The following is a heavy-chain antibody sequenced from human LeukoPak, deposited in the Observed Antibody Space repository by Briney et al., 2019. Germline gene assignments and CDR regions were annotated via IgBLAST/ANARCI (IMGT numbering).Heavy chain of an antibody. CDR2: IYYSGST. Sequence: PSETLSLTCTVSGGSISSGDYYWSWIRQSPEKGLEWIGYIYYSGSTYYNPSLKSRVAISLHTPKNQFSVKLRTVTAAHTAIYCCARAAGYERYSDLLATKYYFDYWGQGTVVTVS. CDR3: ARAAGYERYSDLLATKYYFDY. V-gene: IGHV4-30-4*08. CDR1: GGSISSGDYY. J-gene: IGHJ4*02. D-gene: IGHD3-9*01.